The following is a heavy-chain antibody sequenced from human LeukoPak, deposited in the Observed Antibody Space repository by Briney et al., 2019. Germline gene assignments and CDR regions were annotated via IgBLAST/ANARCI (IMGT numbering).Heavy chain of an antibody. Sequence: GESLRISCKGSGYSFTSYWISWVRQMPGKGLEWMGRIDPSDSYTNYSPSFQGHVTISADKSISTAYLQWSSLKASDTAMYYCARLPYDYVWGSYRHNWFDPWGQGTLVTVSS. CDR2: IDPSDSYT. D-gene: IGHD3-16*02. J-gene: IGHJ5*02. CDR3: ARLPYDYVWGSYRHNWFDP. CDR1: GYSFTSYW. V-gene: IGHV5-10-1*01.